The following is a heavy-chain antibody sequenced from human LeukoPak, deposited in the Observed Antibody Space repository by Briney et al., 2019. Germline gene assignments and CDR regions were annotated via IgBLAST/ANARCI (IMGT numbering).Heavy chain of an antibody. Sequence: ASVKVSCKASGYTFTSYAMHWVRQAPGQRLEWMGWINVGNGNTEYSQKFQGRVNFTSDTSASTAYMELSSLRSEETAVYYCARDYYDSSGYYNYFDYWGQGTLVTVSS. V-gene: IGHV1-3*01. CDR1: GYTFTSYA. CDR2: INVGNGNT. J-gene: IGHJ4*02. D-gene: IGHD3-22*01. CDR3: ARDYYDSSGYYNYFDY.